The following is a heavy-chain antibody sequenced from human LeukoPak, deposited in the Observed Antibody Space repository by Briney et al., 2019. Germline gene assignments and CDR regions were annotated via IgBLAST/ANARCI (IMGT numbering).Heavy chain of an antibody. J-gene: IGHJ4*02. CDR1: GFTFSSYA. CDR2: ISSSSSTI. Sequence: LPGGSLRLSCAASGFTFSSYAMSWVRQAPGKGLEWVSYISSSSSTIYYADSVKGRFTISRDNAKNSLYLQMNSLRAEDTAVYYCARDFVWGSHDYWGQGTLVTVSS. CDR3: ARDFVWGSHDY. D-gene: IGHD3-16*01. V-gene: IGHV3-48*01.